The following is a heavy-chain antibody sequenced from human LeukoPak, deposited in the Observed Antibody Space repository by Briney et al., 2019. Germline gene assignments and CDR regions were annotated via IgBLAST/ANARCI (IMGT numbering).Heavy chain of an antibody. CDR2: IYHSGTT. V-gene: IGHV4-30-2*01. CDR1: GDSISSGGSY. J-gene: IGHJ1*01. CDR3: ARHRSPLESFHH. Sequence: PSQTLSLTCTVSGDSISSGGSYWSWIRQPPGKGLEWIGYIYHSGTTYYNPSLKSRVTISVDRSKNQFSLKLNSVNAADTAMYYCARHRSPLESFHHWGQGTLVTVSS. D-gene: IGHD3-3*01.